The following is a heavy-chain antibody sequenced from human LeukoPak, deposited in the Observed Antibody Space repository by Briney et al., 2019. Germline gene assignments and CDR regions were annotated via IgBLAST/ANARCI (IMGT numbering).Heavy chain of an antibody. D-gene: IGHD3-22*01. CDR3: ARAPFDSILFDP. Sequence: PSETLSLTCTVSDGPISSYFSSWIRQPPGKGLEWIGHIYDSGSTNYNPSLKSRVTISSDTSKNQFSLRLTSVTAADTAVYYCARAPFDSILFDPWGQGTLVTVSS. CDR1: DGPISSYF. J-gene: IGHJ5*02. V-gene: IGHV4-59*01. CDR2: IYDSGST.